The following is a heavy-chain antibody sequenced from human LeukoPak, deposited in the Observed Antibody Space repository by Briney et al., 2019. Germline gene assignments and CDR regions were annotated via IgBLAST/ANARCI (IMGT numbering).Heavy chain of an antibody. CDR1: GFTFSSYA. V-gene: IGHV3-23*01. D-gene: IGHD3-10*01. J-gene: IGHJ4*02. Sequence: GGSLRLSCAASGFTFSSYAMSWVRQAPGKGLEWVSAISGSGGSTYYADSVKGRFTISRDNAKKSLYLQMNSLRVEDTAVYYCAILTYGSGRGYGYWGQGTLVTVSS. CDR3: AILTYGSGRGYGY. CDR2: ISGSGGST.